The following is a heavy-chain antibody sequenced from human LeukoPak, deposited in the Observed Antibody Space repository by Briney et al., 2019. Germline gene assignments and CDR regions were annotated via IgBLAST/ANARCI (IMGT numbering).Heavy chain of an antibody. V-gene: IGHV4-34*01. CDR1: GGSFSGYY. Sequence: SETLSLTCAVYGGSFSGYYWSWIRQPPGKGLEWIGEINHSGSTNYNPSLKSRVTISVDTSKNQFSLKLSSVTAADTAVYYCARGDCSGGSCYHNWLDPWGQGTLVTVSS. D-gene: IGHD2-15*01. CDR3: ARGDCSGGSCYHNWLDP. CDR2: INHSGST. J-gene: IGHJ5*02.